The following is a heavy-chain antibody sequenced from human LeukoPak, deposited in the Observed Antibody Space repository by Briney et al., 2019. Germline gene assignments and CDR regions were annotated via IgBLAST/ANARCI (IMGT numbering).Heavy chain of an antibody. CDR2: FDPEDGET. V-gene: IGHV1-24*01. CDR1: GYTLTELS. D-gene: IGHD6-19*01. CDR3: AREDPSSGWYKAHY. J-gene: IGHJ4*02. Sequence: ASVKVSCKVSGYTLTELSMHWVRQAPGKGLEWMGGFDPEDGETIYAQRFRGRVTMTEDTSTSTAYMELRSLRSDDTAVYYRAREDPSSGWYKAHYWGQGTLVTVSS.